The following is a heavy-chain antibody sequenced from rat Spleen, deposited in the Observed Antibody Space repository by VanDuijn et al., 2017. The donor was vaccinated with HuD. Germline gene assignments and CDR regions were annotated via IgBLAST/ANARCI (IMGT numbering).Heavy chain of an antibody. Sequence: EVQLVESGGGLVQPGRSLKLSCAASGFTFSHYDMACVLQAPTKGLEWVASIIPGGGVTLYLDSVKSRFTISRDNAKSTLYLQMNSLRSEDTATYYCAVSGFGYWGQGVMVTVSS. CDR1: GFTFSHYD. V-gene: IGHV5S23*01. J-gene: IGHJ2*01. CDR3: AVSGFGY. D-gene: IGHD4-4*01. CDR2: IIPGGGVT.